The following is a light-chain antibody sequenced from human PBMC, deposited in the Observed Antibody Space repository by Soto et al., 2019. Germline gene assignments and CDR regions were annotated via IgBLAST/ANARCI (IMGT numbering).Light chain of an antibody. J-gene: IGLJ1*01. Sequence: QSVLTQPPSASGTPGQRVTISCSRSSSNIGRNTVNWYQQVPGTAPKLLIYNNNQRPSGVPDRFSGSKSGTSASLAIIGLQSEDEADYYCAAWDDGLNGSVFGAGTKVTVL. CDR1: SSNIGRNT. CDR2: NNN. CDR3: AAWDDGLNGSV. V-gene: IGLV1-44*01.